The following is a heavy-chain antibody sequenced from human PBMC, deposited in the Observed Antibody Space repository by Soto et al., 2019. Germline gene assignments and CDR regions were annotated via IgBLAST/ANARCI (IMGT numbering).Heavy chain of an antibody. D-gene: IGHD6-13*01. CDR3: GSGVAAGHACVGMDI. V-gene: IGHV4-30-4*01. CDR1: GASISSDDYY. J-gene: IGHJ6*02. Sequence: PSETLSLTCTVSGASISSDDYYWTWIRQPPGKGLEWIGNTQYSGNTYYNPSVKSRVTISVDTSKSQFSLKLSSVTAADTAMHYGGSGVAAGHACVGMDIWGPGA. CDR2: TQYSGNT.